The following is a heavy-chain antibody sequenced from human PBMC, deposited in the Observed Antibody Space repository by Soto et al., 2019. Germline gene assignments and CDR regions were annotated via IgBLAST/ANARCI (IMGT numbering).Heavy chain of an antibody. Sequence: SETLSLTCTVSGGSISSGGYYWSWIRQHPGKGLEWIGYIYYSGSTYYNPSLKSRVTISVDTSKNQFSLKLSSVTAADTAVYYCARHWGTNYYYGMDVWGQGTTVTVSS. V-gene: IGHV4-39*01. D-gene: IGHD2-2*01. CDR2: IYYSGST. J-gene: IGHJ6*02. CDR1: GGSISSGGYY. CDR3: ARHWGTNYYYGMDV.